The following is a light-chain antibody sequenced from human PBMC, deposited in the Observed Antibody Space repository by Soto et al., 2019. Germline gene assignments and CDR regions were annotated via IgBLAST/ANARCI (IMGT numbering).Light chain of an antibody. J-gene: IGKJ2*01. CDR2: GAS. CDR1: QSVRSTY. CDR3: QQYDISPQT. V-gene: IGKV3-20*01. Sequence: EIVLTQSPGTLSLSPGERTTLSCRASQSVRSTYLAWYRQKPGQAPRLLIYGASSRATGIPDRFSGSGSGTDFTLTISRLEPEDFAVYYCQQYDISPQTFGQGTKLEIK.